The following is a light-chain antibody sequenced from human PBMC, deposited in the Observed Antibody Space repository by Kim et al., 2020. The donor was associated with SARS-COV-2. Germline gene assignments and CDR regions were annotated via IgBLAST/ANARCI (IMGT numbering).Light chain of an antibody. V-gene: IGLV3-19*01. Sequence: LGQTVRITCQGDSLRTYYASWYQRKPGQAPVLVIYGKNNRPSGIPDRFSGSSSGNTASLTITGAQAEDEADYYCNSRDSSGNHWVFGGGTQLTVL. CDR3: NSRDSSGNHWV. CDR2: GKN. J-gene: IGLJ3*02. CDR1: SLRTYY.